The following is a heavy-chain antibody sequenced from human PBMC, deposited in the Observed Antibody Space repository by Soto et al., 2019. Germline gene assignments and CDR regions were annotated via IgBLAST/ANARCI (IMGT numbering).Heavy chain of an antibody. CDR2: ISGCGGST. CDR1: GFTFSSYA. CDR3: AKDQVGVVIIPYNWFDP. J-gene: IGHJ5*02. V-gene: IGHV3-23*01. Sequence: GGSLRLSCAASGFTFSSYAMSWVRQAPGKGLEWVSAISGCGGSTYYADSVKGRFTISRDNSKNTLYLQMNSLRAEDTAVYYCAKDQVGVVIIPYNWFDPWGQGTLVTVSS. D-gene: IGHD3-3*01.